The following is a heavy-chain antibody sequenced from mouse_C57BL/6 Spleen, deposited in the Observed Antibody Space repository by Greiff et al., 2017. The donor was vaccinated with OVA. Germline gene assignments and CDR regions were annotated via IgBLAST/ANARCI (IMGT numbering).Heavy chain of an antibody. V-gene: IGHV1-26*01. J-gene: IGHJ4*01. CDR2: INPNNGGT. D-gene: IGHD2-1*01. CDR1: GYTFTDYY. CDR3: ARSINYDKDYYAMDY. Sequence: EVQLQQSGPELVKPGASVKISCKASGYTFTDYYMNWVKQSHGKSLEWIGDINPNNGGTSYNQKFKGKATLTVDKSSNTAYMELRSLTSEDSAVYYCARSINYDKDYYAMDYWGQGTSVTVSS.